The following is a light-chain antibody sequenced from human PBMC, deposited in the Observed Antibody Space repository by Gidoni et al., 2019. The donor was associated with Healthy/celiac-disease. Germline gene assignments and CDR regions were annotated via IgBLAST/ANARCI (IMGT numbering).Light chain of an antibody. Sequence: AIQIPQSPSSLSASVGDRVTITCRASQGIRNDLGWYQQKPGKAPKLLIYAASSLQSGVPSRFSGSGSGTDFTITISSLQPEDFATYYCLQDYNYPLAFGQGTKVEIK. J-gene: IGKJ1*01. CDR2: AAS. V-gene: IGKV1-6*01. CDR1: QGIRND. CDR3: LQDYNYPLA.